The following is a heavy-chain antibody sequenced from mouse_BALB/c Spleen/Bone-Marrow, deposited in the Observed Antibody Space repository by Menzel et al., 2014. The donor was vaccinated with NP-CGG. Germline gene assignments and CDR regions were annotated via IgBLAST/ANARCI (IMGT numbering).Heavy chain of an antibody. V-gene: IGHV5-4*02. CDR1: GFTFSDYY. CDR3: ARDGNFAMDY. CDR2: INDGGSYT. D-gene: IGHD2-1*01. J-gene: IGHJ4*01. Sequence: EAKLVESGGGLVKPGGSLKLSCAVSGFTFSDYYMYWVCQNPEKRLEWVATINDGGSYTYYPDSVKGRFTISRDNAKNNLYLQMSSLKSEDTAMYYCARDGNFAMDYWGQGTSVTVSS.